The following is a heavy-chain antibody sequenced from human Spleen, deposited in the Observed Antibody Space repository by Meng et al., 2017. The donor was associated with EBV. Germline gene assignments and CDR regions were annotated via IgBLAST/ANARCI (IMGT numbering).Heavy chain of an antibody. V-gene: IGHV1-69*06. CDR1: AGPFNTIA. D-gene: IGHD3-10*01. CDR3: AGESGRGYTPDY. Sequence: VQAWVEVRKAGCSVKVACKNAAGPFNTIASSWLGPAPGQGLKWLGGIITRLGAPKYEQKFQDSMTIIADKTTSTQYMKRRRLRSDDAAVYYCAGESGRGYTPDYWGRGTLVTVSS. J-gene: IGHJ4*02. CDR2: IITRLGAP.